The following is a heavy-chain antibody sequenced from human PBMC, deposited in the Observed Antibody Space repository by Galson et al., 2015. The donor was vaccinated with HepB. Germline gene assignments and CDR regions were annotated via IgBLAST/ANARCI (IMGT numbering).Heavy chain of an antibody. J-gene: IGHJ6*03. V-gene: IGHV4-59*01. CDR1: GGSISSYY. D-gene: IGHD3-10*01. CDR2: IYYSGST. CDR3: ARAGGSGSYYYYMDV. Sequence: ETLSLTCTVSGGSISSYYWSWIRQPPGKGLEWIGYIYYSGSTNYNPSLKSRVTISVDTSKNQFSLKLSSVTAADTAVYYCARAGGSGSYYYYMDVWGKGTTVTVSS.